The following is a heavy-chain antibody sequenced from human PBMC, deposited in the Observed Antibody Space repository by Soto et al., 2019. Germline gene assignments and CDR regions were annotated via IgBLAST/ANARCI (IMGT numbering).Heavy chain of an antibody. J-gene: IGHJ6*02. Sequence: XSVKVSCEASAYTFTCYYIHWVREAPGQGLEWMGWINPQTGGTSYAQKFQGRVTLSRDTSINTAYLELSRLTFDDAAVYFCARERYQVISDGMDVWGQGTTVTVSS. V-gene: IGHV1-2*02. CDR1: AYTFTCYY. CDR3: ARERYQVISDGMDV. D-gene: IGHD2-2*01. CDR2: INPQTGGT.